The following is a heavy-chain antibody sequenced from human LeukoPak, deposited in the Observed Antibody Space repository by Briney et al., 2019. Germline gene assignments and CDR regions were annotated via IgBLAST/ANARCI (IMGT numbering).Heavy chain of an antibody. J-gene: IGHJ4*02. CDR3: ARDIAQRSYSSPEPFGY. CDR1: GFTFSSYA. Sequence: PGGSLRLSCAASGFTFSSYAMSWVRQAPGKGLEWVSAISGSGGSTYYADSVKGRFTISRDNSKNTLYLQMNSLRAEDTAVYYCARDIAQRSYSSPEPFGYWGQGTLVTDSS. V-gene: IGHV3-23*01. D-gene: IGHD6-13*01. CDR2: ISGSGGST.